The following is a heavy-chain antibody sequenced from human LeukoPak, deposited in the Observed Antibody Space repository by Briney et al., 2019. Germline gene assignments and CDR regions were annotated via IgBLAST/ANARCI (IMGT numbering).Heavy chain of an antibody. D-gene: IGHD2-15*01. CDR3: ARGHGDIVVVVAAFDS. J-gene: IGHJ4*02. CDR1: GFTFSSYS. CDR2: ISSSSSYI. V-gene: IGHV3-21*01. Sequence: PGGSLRLTCAASGFTFSSYSMNWVRQVPGKGLEWVSSISSSSSYIYYADSVKGRFTISRDNAKNSLYLQMNSLRAEDTAVYYCARGHGDIVVVVAAFDSWGQGTLVTVSS.